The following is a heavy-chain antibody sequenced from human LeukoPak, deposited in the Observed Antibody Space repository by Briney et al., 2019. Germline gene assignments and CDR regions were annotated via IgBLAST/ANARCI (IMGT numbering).Heavy chain of an antibody. CDR3: TRHRDTIFPFDP. Sequence: LETLSLTCTVSGGSISSYYWSWIRQSPGKGLEWIGYIYTSGSTKYNPSLKSRVTISIDTSKNQFSLKLSSVTAADTAVYYCTRHRDTIFPFDPWGQGTLVTVSS. J-gene: IGHJ5*02. V-gene: IGHV4-4*09. D-gene: IGHD3-3*01. CDR2: IYTSGST. CDR1: GGSISSYY.